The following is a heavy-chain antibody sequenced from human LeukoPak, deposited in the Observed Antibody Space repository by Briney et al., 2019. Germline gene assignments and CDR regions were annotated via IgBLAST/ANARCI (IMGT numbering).Heavy chain of an antibody. CDR1: GFTFSSYG. CDR3: ARGRYCSSTCYYDAFDY. V-gene: IGHV3-48*01. CDR2: ISSGSTTI. J-gene: IGHJ4*02. D-gene: IGHD2-2*01. Sequence: GGSLRLSCAASGFTFSSYGLNWVRQAPGKGLEWISYISSGSTTIYYADSVKGRFTISRDNAKNSLYLQMNSLRAEDTAVYYCARGRYCSSTCYYDAFDYWGQGTLVTVSS.